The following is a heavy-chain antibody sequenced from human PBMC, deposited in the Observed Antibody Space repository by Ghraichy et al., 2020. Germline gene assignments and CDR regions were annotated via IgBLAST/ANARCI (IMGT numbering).Heavy chain of an antibody. J-gene: IGHJ6*02. CDR1: GFTFSTYS. Sequence: GSLRLSCAASGFTFSTYSMNWVRQAPGKALEWVSSISSSSDYIYYADSVKGRFTVSRDNAKNSLYLQMNSLGAEDTAVYYCARDLRFIRALDVWGQGTAVTVSS. CDR2: ISSSSDYI. CDR3: ARDLRFIRALDV. V-gene: IGHV3-21*01. D-gene: IGHD1-26*01.